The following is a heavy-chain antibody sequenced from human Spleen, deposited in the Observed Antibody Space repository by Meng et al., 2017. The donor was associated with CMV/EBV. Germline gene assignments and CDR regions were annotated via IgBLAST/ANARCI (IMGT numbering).Heavy chain of an antibody. J-gene: IGHJ6*02. CDR1: GFTFRNHG. V-gene: IGHV3-30*02. Sequence: GESLKISCAVSGFTFRNHGMHWVRQAPGKGLEWVAFIGFDGSNENYADSVKGRFTVSRDNSKNTLNLQMNSLRAEDTAVYYCAREGYDFWSGYYPGGWDYYGMDVWGQGTTVTVSS. CDR2: IGFDGSNE. CDR3: AREGYDFWSGYYPGGWDYYGMDV. D-gene: IGHD3-3*01.